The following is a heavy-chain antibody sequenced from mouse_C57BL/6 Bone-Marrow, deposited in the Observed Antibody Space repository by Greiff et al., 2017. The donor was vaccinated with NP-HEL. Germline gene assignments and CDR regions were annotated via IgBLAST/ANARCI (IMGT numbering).Heavy chain of an antibody. J-gene: IGHJ1*03. CDR3: ARDRLVYWYFDV. CDR1: GFTFSSYA. Sequence: EVKLMESGGGLVKPGGSLKLSCAASGFTFSSYAMSWVRQTPEKRLEWVATISDGGSYTYYPDNVKGRFTISRDNAKNNLYLQMSHLKSEDTAMYYCARDRLVYWYFDVWSTGTTVTVSS. CDR2: ISDGGSYT. V-gene: IGHV5-4*01.